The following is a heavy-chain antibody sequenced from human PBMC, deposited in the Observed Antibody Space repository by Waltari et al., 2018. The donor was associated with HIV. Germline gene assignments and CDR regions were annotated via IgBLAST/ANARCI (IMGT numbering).Heavy chain of an antibody. CDR3: AKDVGYITTKRFDY. Sequence: EVQLWESGGGLVQPGGSLRLSWAPSGFSFRSYAVCWVRQARGKGLEWVSGISDSGDSTYFADSVKGRFTISRDNSKNSLYLQMNSLRAEDTAVYYCAKDVGYITTKRFDYWGQGSLVTVSS. CDR2: ISDSGDST. D-gene: IGHD3-22*01. V-gene: IGHV3-23*01. CDR1: GFSFRSYA. J-gene: IGHJ4*02.